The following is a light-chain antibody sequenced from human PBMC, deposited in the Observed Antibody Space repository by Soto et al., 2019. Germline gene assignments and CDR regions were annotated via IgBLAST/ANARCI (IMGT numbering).Light chain of an antibody. CDR1: QGIRND. CDR2: AAS. J-gene: IGKJ4*01. Sequence: AIQMTQSPSSLSASVGDRVTITCRASQGIRNDLGWYQQKPGKAPKLLIYAASSLPSGAPSRFSGSGSGTDFTLTISSLQPEDFATYYCLQDDNYPLTFGGGTKVEIK. V-gene: IGKV1-6*01. CDR3: LQDDNYPLT.